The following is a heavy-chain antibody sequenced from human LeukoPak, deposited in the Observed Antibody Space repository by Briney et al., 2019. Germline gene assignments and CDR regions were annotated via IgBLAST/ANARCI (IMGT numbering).Heavy chain of an antibody. CDR2: ISGSGGST. V-gene: IGHV3-23*01. CDR3: ARDGSGYYLLDY. D-gene: IGHD3-22*01. CDR1: GFTYSSYA. Sequence: PGGSLRLSCAASGFTYSSYAMSWVRQAPGKGLEWVSAISGSGGSTYYADSVKGRFTISRDNSKNTLYLQMNSLRAEDTAVYYCARDGSGYYLLDYWGQGTLVTVSS. J-gene: IGHJ4*02.